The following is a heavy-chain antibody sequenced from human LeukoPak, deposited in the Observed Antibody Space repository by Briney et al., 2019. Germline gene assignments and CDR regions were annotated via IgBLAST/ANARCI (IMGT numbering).Heavy chain of an antibody. CDR1: GYSFTGYY. D-gene: IGHD1-14*01. Sequence: ASLKVSCKASGYSFTGYYLHWVPQAPGQGVEWMGWIDPKYGEPNYAQKFQGRVTMTSDTSISTAYMELSRLSSDDTDVYYCARDQAYKDYWGQGNLVTVSS. CDR3: ARDQAYKDY. CDR2: IDPKYGEP. V-gene: IGHV1-2*02. J-gene: IGHJ4*02.